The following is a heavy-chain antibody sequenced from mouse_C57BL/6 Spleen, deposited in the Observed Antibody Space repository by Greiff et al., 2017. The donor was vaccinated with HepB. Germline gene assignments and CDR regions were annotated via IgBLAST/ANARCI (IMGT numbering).Heavy chain of an antibody. CDR1: GYTFTSYG. Sequence: VQLQQSGAELARPGASVKLSCKASGYTFTSYGISWVKQRTGQGLEWIGEIYPRSGNTYYNEKFKGKATLTADKSSSTAYMELRSLTSGDSAVYFCASPNWDYWYFDVWGTGTTVTVSS. V-gene: IGHV1-81*01. D-gene: IGHD4-1*01. CDR2: IYPRSGNT. J-gene: IGHJ1*03. CDR3: ASPNWDYWYFDV.